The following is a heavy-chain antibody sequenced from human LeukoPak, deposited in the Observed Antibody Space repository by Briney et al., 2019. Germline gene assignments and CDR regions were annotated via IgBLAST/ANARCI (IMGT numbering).Heavy chain of an antibody. Sequence: SETLSLTCSVSGGSISSRNHYWGWIRQPPGKGLEWIGSMYYSGSTYYNPSLKSRVTISVDTSKNQFSLKLSSVTAADTAVYYCARYLVASGSYYFDYWGQGTLVTVSS. J-gene: IGHJ4*02. CDR1: GGSISSRNHY. D-gene: IGHD1-26*01. CDR2: MYYSGST. CDR3: ARYLVASGSYYFDY. V-gene: IGHV4-39*01.